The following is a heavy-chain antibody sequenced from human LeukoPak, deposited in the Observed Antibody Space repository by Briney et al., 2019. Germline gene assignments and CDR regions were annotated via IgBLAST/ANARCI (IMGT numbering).Heavy chain of an antibody. V-gene: IGHV4-61*01. CDR3: ARDQYSYGHFDY. Sequence: PSETLSLTCAVSGYSISSGYYWSWIRQPPGKGLEWIGYIYYSGSTNYNPSLKSRVTISVDTSKNQFSLKLSSVTAADTAVYYCARDQYSYGHFDYWGQGTLVTVSS. J-gene: IGHJ4*02. D-gene: IGHD5-18*01. CDR2: IYYSGST. CDR1: GYSISSGYY.